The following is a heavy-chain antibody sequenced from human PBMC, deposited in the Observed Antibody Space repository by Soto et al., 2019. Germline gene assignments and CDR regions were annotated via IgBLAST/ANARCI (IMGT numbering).Heavy chain of an antibody. CDR1: GGSISSSNYN. Sequence: SETLSLTCTVSGGSISSSNYNWGWIRQAPGKGWEGFGSIYYSGSNYSNPTPKRPVTISAATSKNQFSLKLSSVSAADTAVYYCAAVAGPETYYSYYGMDVWGQGTTVTVSS. CDR3: AAVAGPETYYSYYGMDV. V-gene: IGHV4-39*01. CDR2: IYYSGSN. D-gene: IGHD6-19*01. J-gene: IGHJ6*02.